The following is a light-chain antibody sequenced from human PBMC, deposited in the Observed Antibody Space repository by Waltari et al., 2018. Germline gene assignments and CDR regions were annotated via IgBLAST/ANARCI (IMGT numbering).Light chain of an antibody. V-gene: IGKV4-1*01. CDR2: WAA. CDR3: QQYYRSRT. J-gene: IGKJ1*01. Sequence: DIVMTQSPDSLAVSLGERATINCRSSQSVLYNSNDKNYLAWYQQKPGQPPKLLIYWAATRESGVPDRFSGSGSGTDFTLTISSLQAEDVAVYYCQQYYRSRTFGQGTKVEIK. CDR1: QSVLYNSNDKNY.